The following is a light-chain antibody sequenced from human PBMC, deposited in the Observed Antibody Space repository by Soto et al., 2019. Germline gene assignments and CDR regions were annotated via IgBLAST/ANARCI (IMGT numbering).Light chain of an antibody. J-gene: IGKJ1*01. CDR3: QKYNIAPRT. Sequence: DIQMTQAPSSLSASVGDRVTITGRASQGISNDLAWYQQKPGKVPKLLIYAASTLQSGVPSRFSGSGSGTDFTLTISSLQPEDVATYYCQKYNIAPRTFGQGTKVEIK. CDR2: AAS. V-gene: IGKV1-27*01. CDR1: QGISND.